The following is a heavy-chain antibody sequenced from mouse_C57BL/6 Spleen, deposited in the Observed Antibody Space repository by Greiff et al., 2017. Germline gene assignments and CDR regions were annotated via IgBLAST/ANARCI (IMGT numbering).Heavy chain of an antibody. CDR3: ARDYYGSSYNWYFGV. Sequence: EVQRVESGGGLVKPGGSLQLSCAASGFTFSSYAMSWVRQTPEKRLEWVATLSDGGSYTYYPDNVKGRFTISRDNAKNNLYLQMSHLKSEDTAMYYCARDYYGSSYNWYFGVWGTGTTVTVPS. J-gene: IGHJ1*03. CDR1: GFTFSSYA. D-gene: IGHD1-1*01. V-gene: IGHV5-4*01. CDR2: LSDGGSYT.